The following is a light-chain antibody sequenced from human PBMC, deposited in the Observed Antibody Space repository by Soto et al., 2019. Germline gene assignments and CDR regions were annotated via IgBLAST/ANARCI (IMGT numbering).Light chain of an antibody. CDR2: ATS. J-gene: IGKJ2*01. CDR1: QSVRNNF. Sequence: EIVLTQSPGTLSLSPGERATLSCRASQSVRNNFLAWYQQKSGQAPRLLISATSNRAPGIPDRFVGSGSGTDFTLTISRMETDDFAVDDCQQYGASPHSFGQGTKLDIK. V-gene: IGKV3-20*01. CDR3: QQYGASPHS.